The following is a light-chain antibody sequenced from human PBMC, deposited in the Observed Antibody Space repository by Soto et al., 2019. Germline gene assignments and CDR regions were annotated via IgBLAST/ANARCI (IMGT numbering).Light chain of an antibody. J-gene: IGLJ2*01. CDR3: AVWDDSLSGVV. Sequence: QSVLTQPPSASGTPGQRVTISCSGSSSNIGSNYVYLYQQLPGMAPKVLIYKNNQRPSGVPDRFSGFKSGTSASLAISGLRSEDEADYSCAVWDDSLSGVVFGGGTKLTVL. V-gene: IGLV1-47*01. CDR1: SSNIGSNY. CDR2: KNN.